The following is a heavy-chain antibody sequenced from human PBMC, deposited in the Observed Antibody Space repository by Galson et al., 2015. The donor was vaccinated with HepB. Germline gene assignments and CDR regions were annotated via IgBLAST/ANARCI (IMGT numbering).Heavy chain of an antibody. V-gene: IGHV1-18*01. CDR1: GYTFTNFG. J-gene: IGHJ4*02. CDR3: ATARYSTSPPDN. Sequence: SVKVSCKASGYTFTNFGISWMRQAPGQGLEWMAWISTYNGNTDYARKFQGRVTMTTDTSTSTAYMELRSLTSDDTAVYYCATARYSTSPPDNWGRGTLVTVSS. D-gene: IGHD2-2*01. CDR2: ISTYNGNT.